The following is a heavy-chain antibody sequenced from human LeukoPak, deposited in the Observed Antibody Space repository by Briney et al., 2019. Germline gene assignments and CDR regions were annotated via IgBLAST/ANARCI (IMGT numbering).Heavy chain of an antibody. J-gene: IGHJ5*02. CDR3: ARGRFRQLGWFDP. CDR1: GGSISSYY. V-gene: IGHV4-59*12. Sequence: PSETLSLTCTVSGGSISSYYWSWIRQPPGKGLEWIGYIYYSGSTNYNPSLKSRVTISVDTSKNQFSLKLSSVTAADTAVYYCARGRFRQLGWFDPWGQGALVTVSS. D-gene: IGHD6-13*01. CDR2: IYYSGST.